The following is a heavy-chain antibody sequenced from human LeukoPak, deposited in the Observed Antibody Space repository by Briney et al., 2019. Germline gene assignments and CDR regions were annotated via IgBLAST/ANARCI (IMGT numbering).Heavy chain of an antibody. Sequence: GGSLRLSCAASGFTFSRFGMHWVRQASGKGLEWVAFIQYDGSNKYYADSVKGRFAISRDNSKNTLYLQMNSLRAEDTAVHYCAKDPRAYSSGFYWSDYWGQGTLVTVSS. CDR3: AKDPRAYSSGFYWSDY. J-gene: IGHJ4*02. V-gene: IGHV3-30*02. CDR1: GFTFSRFG. D-gene: IGHD6-19*01. CDR2: IQYDGSNK.